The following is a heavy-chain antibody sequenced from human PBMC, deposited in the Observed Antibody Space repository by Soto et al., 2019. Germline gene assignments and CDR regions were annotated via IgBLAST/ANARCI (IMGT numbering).Heavy chain of an antibody. V-gene: IGHV5-10-1*01. J-gene: IGHJ4*02. CDR2: IDPSDSQT. Sequence: GESLKISCKGSGYSFAGYWITWVRQKPGKGLERVGRIDPSDSQTYYSPSFRGHVTISATKSITTVFLQWSSLRAPDTAMYYCARQIYDSDTGPNFQYYFDSWGQGTPVTVSS. D-gene: IGHD3-22*01. CDR3: ARQIYDSDTGPNFQYYFDS. CDR1: GYSFAGYW.